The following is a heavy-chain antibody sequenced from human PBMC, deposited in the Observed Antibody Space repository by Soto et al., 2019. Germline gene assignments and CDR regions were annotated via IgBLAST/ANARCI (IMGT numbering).Heavy chain of an antibody. CDR1: GYTFTSYA. V-gene: IGHV1-3*01. D-gene: IGHD2-15*01. CDR3: ARILGYCSGGSFYADS. J-gene: IGHJ4*02. Sequence: QVQLVQSGAEVKKPGASVKVSCKASGYTFTSYAMHWVRQAPGQRIEWMGWSNAVNGNTKYSQKFQGRVTITRDTCASTAYIELSSLRSEDTAVYYCARILGYCSGGSFYADSWGQGTLVTVS. CDR2: SNAVNGNT.